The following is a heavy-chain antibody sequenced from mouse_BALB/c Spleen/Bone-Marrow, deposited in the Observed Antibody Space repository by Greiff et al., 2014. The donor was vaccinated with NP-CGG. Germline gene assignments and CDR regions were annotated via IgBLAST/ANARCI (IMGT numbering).Heavy chain of an antibody. CDR2: IWSDGTT. CDR1: GFSLTLYG. J-gene: IGHJ4*01. V-gene: IGHV2-6-2*01. D-gene: IGHD2-2*01. Sequence: VKLMESGPDLVAPSQSLSITCTVSGFSLTLYGVHWVRQSPGKGLEWLVVIWSDGTTTYNSALKSRLSISKDNSKSQVFLKLNSLQTDDTAMYYCARHERGYPYAMDYWGQGTSVTVSP. CDR3: ARHERGYPYAMDY.